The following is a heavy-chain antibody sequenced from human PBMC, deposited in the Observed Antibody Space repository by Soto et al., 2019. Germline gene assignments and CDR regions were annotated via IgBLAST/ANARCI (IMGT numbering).Heavy chain of an antibody. D-gene: IGHD3-22*01. CDR2: TFYRSKWYD. CDR1: GDSVSSNSVT. Sequence: SQTLSLTCAISGDSVSSNSVTWHWIRQSPSRGLEWLGRTFYRSKWYDDYALSVKGRIIIDRGTSKNQFSLHLNSVTPEDTAVYYCARLTVVPYCFDSWGQGTLVTVSS. J-gene: IGHJ4*02. CDR3: ARLTVVPYCFDS. V-gene: IGHV6-1*01.